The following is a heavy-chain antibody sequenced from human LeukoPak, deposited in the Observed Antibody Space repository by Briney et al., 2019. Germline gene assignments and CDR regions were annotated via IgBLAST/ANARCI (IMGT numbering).Heavy chain of an antibody. CDR3: ARSHVIAAAGSTYYYYMDV. D-gene: IGHD6-13*01. V-gene: IGHV1-18*01. Sequence: GASVKVSCKASGYTFTSYGISWVRQAPGQGLEWMGWISAYNGNTNYAQKLQGRVTITADKSTSTAYMELSSLRSEDTAVYYCARSHVIAAAGSTYYYYMDVWGKGTAVTVSS. CDR1: GYTFTSYG. CDR2: ISAYNGNT. J-gene: IGHJ6*03.